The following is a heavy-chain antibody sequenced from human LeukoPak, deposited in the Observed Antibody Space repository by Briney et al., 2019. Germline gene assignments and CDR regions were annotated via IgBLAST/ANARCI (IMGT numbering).Heavy chain of an antibody. Sequence: SETLSLTCAVYGGSFSGYYWSWIRHPPGKGLEWIGEINHSGRTNYNPSLKSRVTISVDTSKNQFSLKLSSVTAADTAVYYCASGLRSPQGWGQGTLVTVSS. CDR2: INHSGRT. CDR1: GGSFSGYY. CDR3: ASGLRSPQG. V-gene: IGHV4-34*01. J-gene: IGHJ4*02.